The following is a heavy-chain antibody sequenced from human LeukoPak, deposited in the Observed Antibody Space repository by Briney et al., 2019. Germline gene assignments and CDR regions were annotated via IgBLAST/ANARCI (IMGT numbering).Heavy chain of an antibody. V-gene: IGHV1-18*01. Sequence: ASVKVSCKASGYSFTIYAITWVRQAPGQGLEWMGWISPYSGNTKYAQKLQGRVTITTDTSTSTAYMELRSLRLDDTAVYYCARVRIGELLGVFDYWGQGTPVTVSS. J-gene: IGHJ4*02. CDR1: GYSFTIYA. CDR2: ISPYSGNT. D-gene: IGHD3-10*01. CDR3: ARVRIGELLGVFDY.